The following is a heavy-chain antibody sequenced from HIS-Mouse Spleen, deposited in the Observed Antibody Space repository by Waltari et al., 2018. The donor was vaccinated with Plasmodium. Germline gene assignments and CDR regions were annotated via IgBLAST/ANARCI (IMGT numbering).Heavy chain of an antibody. CDR3: ARVLSIAAAGKDAFDI. Sequence: QVQLVQSGAEVKKPGSSVKVSCKASGGTFSSYAISWGRQAPGQGLEWMGSTIPILGITNYAQNFQGRVTITADKSTSTAYMELSSLRSEDTAVYYCARVLSIAAAGKDAFDIWGQGTMVTVSS. V-gene: IGHV1-69*04. CDR2: TIPILGIT. J-gene: IGHJ3*02. D-gene: IGHD6-13*01. CDR1: GGTFSSYA.